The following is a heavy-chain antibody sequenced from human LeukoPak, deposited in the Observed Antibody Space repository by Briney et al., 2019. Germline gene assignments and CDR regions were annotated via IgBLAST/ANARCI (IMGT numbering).Heavy chain of an antibody. V-gene: IGHV4-39*01. CDR1: GGSISISNYY. CDR2: ISYSGT. J-gene: IGHJ4*02. Sequence: SETLSLTCTVSGGSISISNYYWGWIRQPPGRGLEWIGSISYSGTYYNPSLKSRLTISVDTSKDHFSLNLRSVTAADTAVYYCARRTSNPVGAIDYWGQGTLVTVSS. CDR3: ARRTSNPVGAIDY. D-gene: IGHD1-26*01.